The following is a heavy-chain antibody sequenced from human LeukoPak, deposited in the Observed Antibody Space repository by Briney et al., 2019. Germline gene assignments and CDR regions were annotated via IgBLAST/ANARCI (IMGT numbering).Heavy chain of an antibody. J-gene: IGHJ4*02. CDR1: GFTFSSYG. V-gene: IGHV3-30*02. CDR3: AKDPDSFGSGSYYPTLDY. Sequence: PGGSLRLSCAASGFTFSSYGMHWVRQAPGKGLEWVAFVRYDASNKYYADSVMGRFTISRDNSKNTLFVQMNSLRAEDTAIYYCAKDPDSFGSGSYYPTLDYWGQGTLVTVSS. D-gene: IGHD3-10*01. CDR2: VRYDASNK.